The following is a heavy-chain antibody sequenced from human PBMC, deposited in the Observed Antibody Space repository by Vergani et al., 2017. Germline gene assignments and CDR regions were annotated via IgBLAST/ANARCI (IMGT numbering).Heavy chain of an antibody. Sequence: QMQLVQSGPEVKKPGTSVKVSCKASGFTFTSSAMQWVRQARGQRLEWIGWIVVGSGNTNYAQKFQERVTITRDMSTSTSYMELSSLRSEDTAVYYCAADPSGGQQLTNFDYWGQGTLVTVSS. CDR2: IVVGSGNT. J-gene: IGHJ4*02. V-gene: IGHV1-58*02. CDR3: AADPSGGQQLTNFDY. CDR1: GFTFTSSA. D-gene: IGHD6-13*01.